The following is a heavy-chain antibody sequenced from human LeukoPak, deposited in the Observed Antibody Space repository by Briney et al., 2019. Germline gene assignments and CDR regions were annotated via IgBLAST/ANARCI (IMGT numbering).Heavy chain of an antibody. CDR2: ISGSGGST. Sequence: GGSLRLSCAASGFTFSSYGMSWVRQAPGKGLEWVSAISGSGGSTYYADSVKGRFTISRDNAKNTLYLQMNSLRAEDTAVYYCARVFYDSSGRFDYWGQGTLVTVSS. J-gene: IGHJ4*02. CDR1: GFTFSSYG. V-gene: IGHV3-23*01. D-gene: IGHD3-22*01. CDR3: ARVFYDSSGRFDY.